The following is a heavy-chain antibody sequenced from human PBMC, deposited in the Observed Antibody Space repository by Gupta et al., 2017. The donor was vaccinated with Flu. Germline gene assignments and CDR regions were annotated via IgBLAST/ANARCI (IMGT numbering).Heavy chain of an antibody. Sequence: QVQLVQSGTEVTKPGASVTVSCKTSGYTFSDYYIHWVRQAPGQGLEWMGWINPHNGGTNCAQKFQDWVTMTRDTSISTVYMELSRLTSDDTAVYFCARASVDTTNIDYWGQGTLVTVSS. J-gene: IGHJ4*02. CDR2: INPHNGGT. CDR1: GYTFSDYY. V-gene: IGHV1-2*04. D-gene: IGHD5-18*01. CDR3: ARASVDTTNIDY.